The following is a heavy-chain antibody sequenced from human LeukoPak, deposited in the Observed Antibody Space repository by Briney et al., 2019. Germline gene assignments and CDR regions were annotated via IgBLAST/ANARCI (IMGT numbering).Heavy chain of an antibody. CDR1: GYTFTSYD. D-gene: IGHD2-2*01. CDR3: ARVGIRYCSSTSCLSWFDP. CDR2: IIPIFGTA. Sequence: ASVKVSCKASGYTFTSYDISWVRQAPGQGLEWMGGIIPIFGTANYAQKFQGRVTITTDESTSTAYMELSSLRSEDTAVYYCARVGIRYCSSTSCLSWFDPWGQGTLVTVSS. V-gene: IGHV1-69*05. J-gene: IGHJ5*02.